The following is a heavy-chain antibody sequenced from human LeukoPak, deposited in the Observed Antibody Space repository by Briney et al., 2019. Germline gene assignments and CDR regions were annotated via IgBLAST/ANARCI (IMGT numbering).Heavy chain of an antibody. CDR2: INPSGGST. D-gene: IGHD6-19*01. V-gene: IGHV1-46*01. CDR1: GYTFTSYY. J-gene: IGHJ4*02. Sequence: ASVKVSCKASGYTFTSYYMHWLRQAPGQGLEWMGIINPSGGSTNYAQRFQGRVTMTRDTSTSTVYMELSSLRSEDTAVYYCASFKRDSSGFHCRDYWGQGTLVTVSS. CDR3: ASFKRDSSGFHCRDY.